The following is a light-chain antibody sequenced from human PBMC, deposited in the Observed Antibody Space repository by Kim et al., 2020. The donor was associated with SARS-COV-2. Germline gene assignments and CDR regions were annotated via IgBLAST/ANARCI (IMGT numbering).Light chain of an antibody. J-gene: IGKJ1*01. Sequence: DIEMTQSPSSLSASIGDRVTITCRASQTINNYLNWYHQKPGKAPQLLIFAASTLQSGVPSTFSGSGSGTDFTLTISGLQREDFATYYCHQSHSTPGTFGQGTKVDIK. V-gene: IGKV1-39*01. CDR1: QTINNY. CDR3: HQSHSTPGT. CDR2: AAS.